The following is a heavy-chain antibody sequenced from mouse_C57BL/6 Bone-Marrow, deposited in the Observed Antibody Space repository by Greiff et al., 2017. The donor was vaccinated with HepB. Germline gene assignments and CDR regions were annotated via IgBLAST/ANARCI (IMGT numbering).Heavy chain of an antibody. J-gene: IGHJ1*03. CDR2: FHPYNDDT. V-gene: IGHV1-47*01. CDR3: SRGTTVVATYWYFDV. Sequence: QVQLQQSGAELVKPGASVKMSCKASGYTFTTYPIEWMKQNHGKSLEWIGNFHPYNDDTKYNEKFKGKATLTVEKSSSTVYLELSRLTSDDSAVYYCSRGTTVVATYWYFDVWGTGTTVTVSS. CDR1: GYTFTTYP. D-gene: IGHD1-1*01.